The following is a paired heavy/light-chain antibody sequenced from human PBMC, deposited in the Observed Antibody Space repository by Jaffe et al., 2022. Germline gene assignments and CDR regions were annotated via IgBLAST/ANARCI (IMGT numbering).Light chain of an antibody. V-gene: IGLV3-1*01. CDR3: QAWDSSYVV. Sequence: SYELTQPPSVSVSPGQTASITCSGDKLGDKYACWYQQKPGQSPVLVIYQDSKRPSGIPERFSGSNSGNTATLTISGTQAMDEADYYCQAWDSSYVVFGGGTKLTVL. J-gene: IGLJ2*01. CDR1: KLGDKY. CDR2: QDS.
Heavy chain of an antibody. Sequence: EVQLVESGGGLVQPGGSLRLSCAASGFTFSSYAMHWVRQAPGKGLEYVSAISSNGGSTYYANSVKGRFTISRDNSKNTLYLQMGSLRAEDMAVYYCARAGAAYYDILTGTYWFDPWGQGTLVTVSS. CDR1: GFTFSSYA. V-gene: IGHV3-64*01. CDR2: ISSNGGST. D-gene: IGHD3-9*01. CDR3: ARAGAAYYDILTGTYWFDP. J-gene: IGHJ5*02.